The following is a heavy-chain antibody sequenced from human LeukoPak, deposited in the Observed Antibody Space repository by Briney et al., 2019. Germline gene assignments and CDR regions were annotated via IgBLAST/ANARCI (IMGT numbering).Heavy chain of an antibody. J-gene: IGHJ4*02. Sequence: GESLKISCKGSGYSFTNYWIAWVRQMPGKGLEWMGIIHPGDSNTRYSPSFQGQVTISVDKSITTAYLQWSSLKASDTAVYYCATGKYCSGTTCYSSLDFWGQGTLVTVSS. CDR3: ATGKYCSGTTCYSSLDF. V-gene: IGHV5-51*01. CDR1: GYSFTNYW. D-gene: IGHD2-15*01. CDR2: IHPGDSNT.